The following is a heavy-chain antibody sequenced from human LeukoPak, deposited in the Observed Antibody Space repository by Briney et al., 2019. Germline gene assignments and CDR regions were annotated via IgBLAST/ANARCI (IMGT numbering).Heavy chain of an antibody. V-gene: IGHV1-46*01. CDR1: GYTFTSYG. Sequence: GASVKVSCKASGYTFTSYGISWVRQAPGQGLEWMGIINPSGGSTSYAQKFQGRVTMTRDMSTSTVYMELSSLRSEDTAVYYCARDPLSQSLYYYGSGSYCRGLFDDWGQGTLVTVSS. J-gene: IGHJ4*02. CDR3: ARDPLSQSLYYYGSGSYCRGLFDD. D-gene: IGHD3-10*01. CDR2: INPSGGST.